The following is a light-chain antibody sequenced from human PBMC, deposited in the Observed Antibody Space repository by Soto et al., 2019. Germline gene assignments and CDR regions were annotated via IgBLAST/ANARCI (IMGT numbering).Light chain of an antibody. CDR3: QQLNTYPRT. CDR2: DAS. J-gene: IGKJ1*01. V-gene: IGKV1-33*01. Sequence: DMQMTQSPSSLSTSVGDRVTITCQASQDISIYLNWYQQKPGKPPELLIYDASNLETGVPSRFSGSGSGTDFTFTISSLQPEDIGTYYCQQLNTYPRTFGQGTKV. CDR1: QDISIY.